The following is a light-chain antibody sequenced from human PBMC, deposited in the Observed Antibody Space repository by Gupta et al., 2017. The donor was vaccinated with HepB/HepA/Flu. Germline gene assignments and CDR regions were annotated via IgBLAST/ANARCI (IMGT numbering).Light chain of an antibody. J-gene: IGLJ2*01. Sequence: QSALTQPASVSGSPGPSITISCTGTSSDVGGYHYVSWYQQHPGKAPKLMIYDVSNRPSGVSNRFSGSKSGNTASLTISGLQAEDEADYYCSSYTSSSTRPVVFGGGTKLTVL. CDR2: DVS. CDR1: SSDVGGYHY. CDR3: SSYTSSSTRPVV. V-gene: IGLV2-14*03.